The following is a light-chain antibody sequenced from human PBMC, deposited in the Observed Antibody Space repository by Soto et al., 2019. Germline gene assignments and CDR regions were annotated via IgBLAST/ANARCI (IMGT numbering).Light chain of an antibody. CDR2: DVS. CDR1: QSVSSSY. J-gene: IGKJ1*01. Sequence: EIVLTQSPGTLSLSPGERATLSCRSSQSVSSSYLAWYQQKPGQAPRLLIYDVSSRATGIPDRFSGSGSGKDFTITISRLEPEDIAVYYCQQSGSSPPFGHGTKVEIK. CDR3: QQSGSSPP. V-gene: IGKV3-20*01.